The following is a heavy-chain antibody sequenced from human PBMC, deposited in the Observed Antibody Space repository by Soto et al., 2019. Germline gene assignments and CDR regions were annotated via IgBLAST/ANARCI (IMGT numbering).Heavy chain of an antibody. CDR2: INPSGGST. CDR1: GYTFTSYY. V-gene: IGHV1-46*03. Sequence: ASVKVSCKASGYTFTSYYMHWVRQAPGQGLEWMGIINPSGGSTSYAQKFQGRVTMTRDTSTSTVYMELSSLRSEDTAVYYCAREGYCINGVCQKWFDPWGQGTLVTVSS. CDR3: AREGYCINGVCQKWFDP. J-gene: IGHJ5*02. D-gene: IGHD2-8*01.